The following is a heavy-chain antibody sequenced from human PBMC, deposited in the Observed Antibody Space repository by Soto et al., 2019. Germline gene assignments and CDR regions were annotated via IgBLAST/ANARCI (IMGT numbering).Heavy chain of an antibody. Sequence: ASVKVSCKASGYTFTSYDINWVRQATGQGFEYLGWMNPNSGNTGYADSVKGRFTISRDNSKNTLYLQMNSLRAEDTAVYYCAKGFGNYWAFDYWGQGTLVTVPS. CDR1: GYTFTSYD. V-gene: IGHV1-8*01. CDR2: MNPNSGNT. J-gene: IGHJ4*02. CDR3: AKGFGNYWAFDY. D-gene: IGHD1-26*01.